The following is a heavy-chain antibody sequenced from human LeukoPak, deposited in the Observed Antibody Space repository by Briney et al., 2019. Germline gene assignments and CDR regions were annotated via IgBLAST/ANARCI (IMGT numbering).Heavy chain of an antibody. CDR1: RFTFNSYA. V-gene: IGHV3-23*01. CDR2: IGGSNGIT. Sequence: GGSLRLSCAASRFTFNSYAMSWVRQAPGKGLEWVSVIGGSNGITFYVGSVKGRFTISRDNSKDTLYLQMNSLRAEDTAVYYCARNENSGWGYFDYWDQGTLVTVSS. CDR3: ARNENSGWGYFDY. J-gene: IGHJ4*02. D-gene: IGHD5-12*01.